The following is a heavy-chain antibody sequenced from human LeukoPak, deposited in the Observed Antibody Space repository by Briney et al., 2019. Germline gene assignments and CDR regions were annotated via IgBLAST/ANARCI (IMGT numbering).Heavy chain of an antibody. CDR2: INSRSSYI. D-gene: IGHD1-14*01. V-gene: IGHV3-21*01. CDR1: RFTFSRYS. Sequence: GGSLRLSCAASRFTFSRYSMNWVRQAPGKGVEWVSSINSRSSYIYYADSVKGRFTISRDNAKNSLYLQMNSLRAEDTAVYYCASGPQPGLDYWGQGTLVTVSS. CDR3: ASGPQPGLDY. J-gene: IGHJ4*02.